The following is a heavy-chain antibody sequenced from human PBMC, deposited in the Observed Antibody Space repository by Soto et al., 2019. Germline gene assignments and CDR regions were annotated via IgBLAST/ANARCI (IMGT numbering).Heavy chain of an antibody. D-gene: IGHD6-19*01. Sequence: QVQLQESGPGLVKPSGTLSLTCAVSGGSISSSNWWSWVRQPPGKGLEWIGEIYHSGSTNNNPSLKSRDTISVDKSKTQFSLKPSSVTAADTAVYYCAREQAVAGNFPNWFDPWGQGTLVTVSS. CDR2: IYHSGST. CDR3: AREQAVAGNFPNWFDP. J-gene: IGHJ5*02. CDR1: GGSISSSNW. V-gene: IGHV4-4*02.